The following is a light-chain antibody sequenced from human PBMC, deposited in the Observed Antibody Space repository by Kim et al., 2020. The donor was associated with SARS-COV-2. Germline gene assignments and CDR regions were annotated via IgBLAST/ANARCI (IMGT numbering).Light chain of an antibody. CDR3: QQRYKGPGT. V-gene: IGKV3-11*01. CDR2: DDS. CDR1: ENVGHY. J-gene: IGKJ1*01. Sequence: LSPGERGYLSCRASENVGHYLAWYQQKLGQSPRLLIYDDSTRATGIPARFSGSGSGTAFTLTIDSLEPEDYAVYFCQQRYKGPGTFGQGTKVDIK.